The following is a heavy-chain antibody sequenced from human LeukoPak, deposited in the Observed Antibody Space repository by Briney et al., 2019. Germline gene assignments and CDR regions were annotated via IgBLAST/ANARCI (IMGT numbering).Heavy chain of an antibody. V-gene: IGHV3-7*01. CDR1: GFTFSSYW. CDR2: IKEDGSEK. CDR3: ARGGGSSSLRDFDY. Sequence: GGSLRLSCAGSGFTFSSYWMSWVRQAPGKGLEWVANIKEDGSEKYYVDSVKGRFTISRDNAKNSLYLQMNSLRAEDTAVYYCARGGGSSSLRDFDYWGQGTLVTVSS. J-gene: IGHJ4*02. D-gene: IGHD6-13*01.